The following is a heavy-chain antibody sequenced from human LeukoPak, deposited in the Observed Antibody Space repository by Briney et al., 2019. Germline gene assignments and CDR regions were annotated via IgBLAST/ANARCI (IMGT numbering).Heavy chain of an antibody. CDR1: GFTFNSYA. CDR2: ISYDGSNK. CDR3: ARDGGTGWYYPDY. D-gene: IGHD6-19*01. J-gene: IGHJ4*02. Sequence: PGESLRLSCAASGFTFNSYAIHWVRQAPGKGLEWVAIISYDGSNKYYADSVKGRFTISRDNSKNTLYLQMNSLRAEDTAVYYCARDGGTGWYYPDYWGQGTLVTVSS. V-gene: IGHV3-30-3*01.